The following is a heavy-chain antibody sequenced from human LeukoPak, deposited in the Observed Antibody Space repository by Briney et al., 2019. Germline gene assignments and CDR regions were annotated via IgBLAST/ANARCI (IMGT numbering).Heavy chain of an antibody. CDR1: GYTFTSYY. J-gene: IGHJ4*02. CDR3: ARDYVDGDYVDY. CDR2: INPSGGST. V-gene: IGHV1-46*01. D-gene: IGHD4-17*01. Sequence: ASVKVSCKASGYTFTSYYMHWVRQAPGQGLEWMGIINPSGGSTSYAQKFQGRVTMTKDTSTSTVYMELSSLRSEDTAVYDCARDYVDGDYVDYWGQGSLVTVSS.